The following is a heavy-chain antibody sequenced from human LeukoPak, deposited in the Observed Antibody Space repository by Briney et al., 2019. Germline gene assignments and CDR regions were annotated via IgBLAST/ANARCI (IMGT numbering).Heavy chain of an antibody. V-gene: IGHV1-46*01. CDR3: ARVFAAGVWFDY. D-gene: IGHD2-8*01. CDR1: GYTFTIYD. CDR2: INPSDGTT. Sequence: ASVTVSFTGAGYTFTIYDIHWGRQAQGRGKGWVGIINPSDGTTSYAHKFQGRVTMTSDTSTRTVYMELSSLRSEDTAIYYCARVFAAGVWFDYWGQGTLVTVSS. J-gene: IGHJ4*02.